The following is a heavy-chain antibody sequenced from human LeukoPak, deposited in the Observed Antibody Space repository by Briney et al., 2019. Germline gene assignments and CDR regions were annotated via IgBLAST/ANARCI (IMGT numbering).Heavy chain of an antibody. V-gene: IGHV4-59*01. CDR3: ARTIWFGELLALDY. CDR1: GGSISSYY. Sequence: SETLSLTCIVSGGSISSYYWSWIRQPPGKGLEWIGYIYYSGSTNYNPSLKSRVTISVDTSKNQFSLKLSSVTAADTAVYYCARTIWFGELLALDYWGQGTLVTVSS. J-gene: IGHJ4*02. CDR2: IYYSGST. D-gene: IGHD3-10*01.